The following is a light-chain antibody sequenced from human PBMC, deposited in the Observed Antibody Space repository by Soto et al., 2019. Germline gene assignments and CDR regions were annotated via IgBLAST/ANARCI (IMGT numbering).Light chain of an antibody. CDR1: SSDVGGYNY. CDR3: SSYTTSSTYV. Sequence: QSALTQPASVSGSPGQSITISCTGTSSDVGGYNYVSWYQQHPGKAPKLMIYDVTNRPSGVSNRFSGSKSGYTASLTISGLQVGDEADYYCSSYTTSSTYVFGTGTKVTVL. V-gene: IGLV2-14*03. CDR2: DVT. J-gene: IGLJ1*01.